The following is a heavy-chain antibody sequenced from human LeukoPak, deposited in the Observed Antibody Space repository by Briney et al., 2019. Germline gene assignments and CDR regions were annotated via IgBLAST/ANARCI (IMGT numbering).Heavy chain of an antibody. CDR1: GFTFSDYY. J-gene: IGHJ5*02. D-gene: IGHD4-11*01. CDR3: ARYSNYYNWFDP. Sequence: GSLRLSCAASGFTFSDYYLSWIRQAPGKGLEWVSYISSSGSTIYYADYVKGRFTISRDNAKNSLYLQMNSLRAEDTAVYYCARYSNYYNWFDPWGQGTLVTVSS. V-gene: IGHV3-11*04. CDR2: ISSSGSTI.